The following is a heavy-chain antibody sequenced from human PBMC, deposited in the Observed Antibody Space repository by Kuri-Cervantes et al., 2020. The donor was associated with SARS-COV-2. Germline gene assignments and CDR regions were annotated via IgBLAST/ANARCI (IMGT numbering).Heavy chain of an antibody. Sequence: LRLSCTVSGGSISSGDYYWSWIRQPPGKGLEWIGYIYYSGSTYYNPSLKGRVTISVDTSKDQFSLKLSSVTAADTAVYYCARVRFSEWLLKRYYFDYWGQGTLVTVSS. CDR3: ARVRFSEWLLKRYYFDY. J-gene: IGHJ4*02. V-gene: IGHV4-30-4*08. CDR2: IYYSGST. CDR1: GGSISSGDYY. D-gene: IGHD3-3*01.